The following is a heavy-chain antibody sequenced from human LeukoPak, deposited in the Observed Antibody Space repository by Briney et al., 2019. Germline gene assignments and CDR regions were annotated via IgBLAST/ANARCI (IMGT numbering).Heavy chain of an antibody. CDR1: GGSISSYY. CDR3: ARGWGDYYFDY. D-gene: IGHD2-21*02. V-gene: IGHV4-59*01. Sequence: WETLSLTCTVSGGSISSYYWSWIRQPPGKGLEWIGYIYYSGSTNYNPSLKSRVTISVDTSKNQFSLKLSSVTAADTAVYYCARGWGDYYFDYWGQGTLVTVSS. J-gene: IGHJ4*02. CDR2: IYYSGST.